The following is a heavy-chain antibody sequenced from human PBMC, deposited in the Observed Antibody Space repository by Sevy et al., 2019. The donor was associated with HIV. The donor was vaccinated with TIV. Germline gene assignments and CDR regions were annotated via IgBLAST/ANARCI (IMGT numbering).Heavy chain of an antibody. D-gene: IGHD3-22*01. CDR2: IRSETGGGTT. CDR1: GLSFSNAW. Sequence: GGPLRLSCAASGLSFSNAWMAWVRQAPGKGLEWVGRIRSETGGGTTDFAAFAKGKFTISRDDPKNTLYLQMNSLKTEDTAVYYCAIDHRRDGMIVVPFEKWGLGTLVTVSS. J-gene: IGHJ4*02. V-gene: IGHV3-15*01. CDR3: AIDHRRDGMIVVPFEK.